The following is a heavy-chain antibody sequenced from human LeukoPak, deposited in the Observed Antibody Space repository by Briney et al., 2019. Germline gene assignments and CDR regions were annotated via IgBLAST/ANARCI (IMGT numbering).Heavy chain of an antibody. D-gene: IGHD3-16*01. CDR1: GYTFTSYY. CDR2: IKPSGGST. V-gene: IGHV1-46*01. CDR3: ARGGSFGAYFDY. J-gene: IGHJ4*02. Sequence: ASLKVSCKASGYTFTSYYMHWVRQAPRQRPEWIGIIKPSGGSTSYAQKFQGRVTITRDTSTSTVYIELSSLRSEDTAVCYCARGGSFGAYFDYWGQGTLVPVSS.